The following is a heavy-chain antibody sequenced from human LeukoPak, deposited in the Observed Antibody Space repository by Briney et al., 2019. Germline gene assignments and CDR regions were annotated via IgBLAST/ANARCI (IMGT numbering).Heavy chain of an antibody. CDR1: GGTLSSYA. V-gene: IGHV1-69*05. CDR2: IIPIFGTA. CDR3: ARGPEYNWFDP. J-gene: IGHJ5*02. Sequence: ASVKVSCKASGGTLSSYAIRWVCQAPRQGLEWMGGIIPIFGTAKYAQKFQGRVTIPTDESTSTAYMELSSLRSEDTAVYYCARGPEYNWFDPWGQGTLVTVSS.